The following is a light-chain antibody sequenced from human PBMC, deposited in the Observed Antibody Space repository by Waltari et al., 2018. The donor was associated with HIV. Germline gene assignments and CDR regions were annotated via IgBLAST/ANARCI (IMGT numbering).Light chain of an antibody. CDR2: EVS. CDR3: SSYTSSSTLV. J-gene: IGLJ2*01. Sequence: QSALTQPASVSGSPGQSTTIPCTGTSSDVGGYNHVPWYQHHPGKAPKLMMYEVSNRPSGVSNRFSGSKSGNTASLTISGLQSEDEADYYCSSYTSSSTLVFGGGTKLTVL. V-gene: IGLV2-14*01. CDR1: SSDVGGYNH.